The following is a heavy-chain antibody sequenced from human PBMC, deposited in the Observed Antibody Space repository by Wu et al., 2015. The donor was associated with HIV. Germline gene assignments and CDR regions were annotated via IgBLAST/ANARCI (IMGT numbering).Heavy chain of an antibody. CDR1: GGTFSNFA. J-gene: IGHJ1*01. Sequence: QVQLVQSGAEVKKPGSSVKVSCKASGGTFSNFAISWVRQAPGQGLEWMGGIIPIFGTAKYAQKFQDRVTITSDESTSTAYMELSSLRSEDTAVYFCARGWGSSSPAEYFQHWGQGTLVTVSS. D-gene: IGHD6-6*01. V-gene: IGHV1-69*05. CDR3: ARGWGSSSPAEYFQH. CDR2: IIPIFGTA.